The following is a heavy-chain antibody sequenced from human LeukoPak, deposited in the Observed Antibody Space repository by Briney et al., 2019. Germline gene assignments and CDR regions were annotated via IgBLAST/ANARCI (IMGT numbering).Heavy chain of an antibody. CDR2: ISASGSTT. J-gene: IGHJ4*02. CDR3: AKDLAWSGYYDY. Sequence: GGSLRLSCAASEFTFSKYGMSWVRQAPGKGLEWVSVISASGSTTYYADSVKGRFTISRDNSKNTLYLQMNSLKTEDTAAYYCAKDLAWSGYYDYWGQGTLVTVSS. CDR1: EFTFSKYG. V-gene: IGHV3-23*01. D-gene: IGHD3-3*01.